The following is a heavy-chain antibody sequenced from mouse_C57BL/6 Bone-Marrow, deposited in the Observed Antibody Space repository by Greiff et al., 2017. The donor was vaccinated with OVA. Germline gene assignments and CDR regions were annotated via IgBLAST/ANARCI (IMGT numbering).Heavy chain of an antibody. Sequence: EVQVVESGGYLVKPGGSLKLSCAASGFTFSSYGMSWVRQTPDKRLEWVATISSGGSYTYYPDSVKGRFTISRDNAKNTLYLQMSSLKSEDTAMYYCARQNWITTVVHWYFDVWGTGTTVTVSS. CDR2: ISSGGSYT. CDR3: ARQNWITTVVHWYFDV. D-gene: IGHD1-1*01. CDR1: GFTFSSYG. V-gene: IGHV5-6*01. J-gene: IGHJ1*03.